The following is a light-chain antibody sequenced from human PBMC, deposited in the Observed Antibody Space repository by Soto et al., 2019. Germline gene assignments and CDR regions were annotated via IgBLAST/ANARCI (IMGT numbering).Light chain of an antibody. CDR2: EVT. Sequence: QSALTQPPSASGSPGQSVTISCTGVSSDVGNYDYVLWYQQHPGKAPKLVIYEVTKRPSGVPDRVSASKSGNTASLTVSGLRAEDEADYYCSSYAGSNNFVFGSGTKLTVL. CDR3: SSYAGSNNFV. J-gene: IGLJ1*01. CDR1: SSDVGNYDY. V-gene: IGLV2-8*01.